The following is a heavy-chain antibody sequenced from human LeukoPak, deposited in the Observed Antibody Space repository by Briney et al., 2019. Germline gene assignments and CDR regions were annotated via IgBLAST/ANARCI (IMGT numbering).Heavy chain of an antibody. V-gene: IGHV3-30*04. J-gene: IGHJ4*02. CDR1: GFTFSSYA. D-gene: IGHD1-26*01. Sequence: GGSLRLPCAASGFTFSSYAMHWVRQAPGKGLEWVAVISYDGSNKYYADSVKGRFTISRDNSKNTLYLQMNSLRAEDTAVYYCVRQQTPHGNFDYWGQGTLVAVSS. CDR2: ISYDGSNK. CDR3: VRQQTPHGNFDY.